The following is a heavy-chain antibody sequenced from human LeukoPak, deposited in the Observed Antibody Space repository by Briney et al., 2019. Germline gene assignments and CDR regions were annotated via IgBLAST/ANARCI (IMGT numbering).Heavy chain of an antibody. J-gene: IGHJ5*02. CDR2: IYYSGST. CDR1: GGTIGSINYY. D-gene: IGHD3-10*01. Sequence: TSETLSLTCTVSGGTIGSINYYWAWIRQPPGKGLEWIGTIYYSGSTYYNPSLKSRVTLSTGTSETQFSLKLTSVTAADTAVYYCARQQRYYYGSGPQLLSWFDTWGQGTLVTVSS. V-gene: IGHV4-39*01. CDR3: ARQQRYYYGSGPQLLSWFDT.